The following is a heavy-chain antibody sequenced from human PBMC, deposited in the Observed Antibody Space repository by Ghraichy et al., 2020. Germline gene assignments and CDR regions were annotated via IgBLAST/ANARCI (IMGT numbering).Heavy chain of an antibody. CDR2: IYYSGST. CDR1: GGSISSYY. Sequence: SETLSLTCTVSGGSISSYYWSWIRQPPGKGLEWIGYIYYSGSTNYNPSLKSRVTISVDTSKNQFSLKLSSVTAADTAVYYCARPDRGGAYDAFDIWGQGTMVTVSS. CDR3: ARPDRGGAYDAFDI. D-gene: IGHD3-16*01. V-gene: IGHV4-59*01. J-gene: IGHJ3*02.